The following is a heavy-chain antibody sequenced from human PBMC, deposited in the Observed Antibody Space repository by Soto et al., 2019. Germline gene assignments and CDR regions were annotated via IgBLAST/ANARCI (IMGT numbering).Heavy chain of an antibody. V-gene: IGHV4-59*12. CDR2: IYYSGST. D-gene: IGHD3-22*01. CDR3: ARDPFNYYDSSGHDY. J-gene: IGHJ4*02. Sequence: SETLSLTYTASGGSISSYYWSWIRQPPGKGLEWIGYIYYSGSTNYNPSLKSRVTISVDTSKNQFSLKLSSVTAADTAVYYCARDPFNYYDSSGHDYWGQGTLVTVS. CDR1: GGSISSYY.